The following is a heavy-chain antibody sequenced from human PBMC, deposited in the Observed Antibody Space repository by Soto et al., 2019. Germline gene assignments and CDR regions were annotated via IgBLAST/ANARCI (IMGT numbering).Heavy chain of an antibody. CDR1: GYTFTSYG. CDR3: ARDNLITAAGTWFDP. V-gene: IGHV1-18*01. D-gene: IGHD6-13*01. CDR2: ISAYNGNT. J-gene: IGHJ5*02. Sequence: QVQLVQSGAEVKKPGASVKVSCKASGYTFTSYGISWVRQAPGQGLEWMGWISAYNGNTNYAQKLQGRVTMTTDTSTSTAYRELRSLRSDDTAVYYCARDNLITAAGTWFDPWGQGTLVTVSS.